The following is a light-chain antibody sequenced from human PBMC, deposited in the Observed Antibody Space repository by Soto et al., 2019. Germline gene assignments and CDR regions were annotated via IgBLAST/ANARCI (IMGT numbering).Light chain of an antibody. CDR3: QQYNTYPGT. V-gene: IGKV1-5*03. CDR2: KAS. J-gene: IGKJ1*01. Sequence: DIQMTQSPSTLSGSVGDRVTITCRASQTISSWLAWYQQKPGKAPKLLIYKASTLKSGVPSRFSGSGSGTEFTLTINSLQPDDFATYYCQQYNTYPGTFGQGTKVDIK. CDR1: QTISSW.